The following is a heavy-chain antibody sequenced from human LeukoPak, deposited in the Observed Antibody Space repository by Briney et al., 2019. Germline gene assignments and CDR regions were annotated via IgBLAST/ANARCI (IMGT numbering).Heavy chain of an antibody. Sequence: GGSLRLSCAASGFTFSSYWMSWVRQAPGKGLEWVSSLNWNGGSSAYADSVKGRFTSSRANAKNPLFLHMNSLRAEDTALYYCVRRMIVDAFDIWGQGTMVTVSS. CDR2: LNWNGGSS. V-gene: IGHV3-20*04. CDR3: VRRMIVDAFDI. J-gene: IGHJ3*02. D-gene: IGHD3-22*01. CDR1: GFTFSSYW.